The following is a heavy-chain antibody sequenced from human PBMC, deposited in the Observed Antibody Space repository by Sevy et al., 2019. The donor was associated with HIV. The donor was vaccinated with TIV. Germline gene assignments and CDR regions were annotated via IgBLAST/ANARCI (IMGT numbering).Heavy chain of an antibody. CDR1: GFTFSSYG. J-gene: IGHJ6*02. Sequence: GGSLRLSCAASGFTFSSYGMHWVRQAPGKGLEWVAVIWYDGSNKFYTDSVKGRFTISRDNSKNTLYLQMNSLRAEDTAVYYCARDLEDCTNGVCYTHGMDVWGQGTTVIVSS. V-gene: IGHV3-33*01. D-gene: IGHD2-8*01. CDR2: IWYDGSNK. CDR3: ARDLEDCTNGVCYTHGMDV.